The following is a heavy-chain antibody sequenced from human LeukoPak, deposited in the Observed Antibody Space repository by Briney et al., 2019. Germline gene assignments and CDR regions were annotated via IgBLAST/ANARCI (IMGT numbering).Heavy chain of an antibody. CDR3: ARRVPAALRVPNWFDP. D-gene: IGHD2-2*01. CDR2: IYYSGST. CDR1: GGSFSGYY. Sequence: SETLSLTCAVYGGSFSGYYWSWIRQPPGKGLEWIGYIYYSGSTNYNPSLKSRVTISVDTSKNQFSLKLSSVTAADTAVYYCARRVPAALRVPNWFDPWGQGTLVTVSS. V-gene: IGHV4-59*01. J-gene: IGHJ5*02.